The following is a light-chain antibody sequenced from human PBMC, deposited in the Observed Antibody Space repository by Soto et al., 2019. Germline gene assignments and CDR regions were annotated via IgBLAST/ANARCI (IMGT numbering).Light chain of an antibody. V-gene: IGKV1-39*01. CDR3: QQSYDAPIT. J-gene: IGKJ5*01. CDR1: QTIIKY. Sequence: DSQMTQSPSSLSASVGDRVTITCRASQTIIKYLNWFQQKPGKAPKLLIYAASSLQSGVPSRFSGSGSGTDFTLTISGLQLEDFATYYCQQSYDAPITLGQGTRLEIK. CDR2: AAS.